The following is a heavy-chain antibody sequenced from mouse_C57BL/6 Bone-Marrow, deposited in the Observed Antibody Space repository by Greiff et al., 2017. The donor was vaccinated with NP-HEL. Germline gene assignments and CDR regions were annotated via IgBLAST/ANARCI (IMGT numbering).Heavy chain of an antibody. CDR2: IRSKSNNYAT. D-gene: IGHD1-1*01. J-gene: IGHJ3*01. Sequence: EVQVVESGGGLVQPKGSLKLSCAASGFSFNTYAMNWVRQAPGKGLEWVARIRSKSNNYATYYADSVKDRFTISRDDSESMLYLQMNNLKTEDTAMYYCVRHPHYYGSSPWFAYWGQGTLVTVSA. CDR1: GFSFNTYA. CDR3: VRHPHYYGSSPWFAY. V-gene: IGHV10-1*01.